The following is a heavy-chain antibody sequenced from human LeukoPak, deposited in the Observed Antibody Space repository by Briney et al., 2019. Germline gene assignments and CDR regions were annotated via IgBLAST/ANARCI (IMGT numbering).Heavy chain of an antibody. CDR1: GFTFSDYY. CDR3: ATVVATNDAFDI. CDR2: ISSSGSTI. V-gene: IGHV3-11*01. Sequence: GGSLRLSCAASGFTFSDYYMSWIRRAPGKGLEWVSYISSSGSTIYYADSVKGRFTISRDNAKNSLYLQMNSLRAEDTAVYYCATVVATNDAFDIWGQGTMVTVSS. J-gene: IGHJ3*02. D-gene: IGHD2-15*01.